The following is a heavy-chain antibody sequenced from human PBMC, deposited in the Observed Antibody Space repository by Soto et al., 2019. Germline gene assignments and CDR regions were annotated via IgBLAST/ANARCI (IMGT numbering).Heavy chain of an antibody. D-gene: IGHD6-13*01. Sequence: GGSLRLSCAASGFTFTSYAMNWVRQAPGKGLEWVSGISGSGGDTYFADSVKGRFTISRDNSKNTVYLQMNSLRVEDTAVYYCAKDSRGAAAGVFTSWGQGTLVTVSS. J-gene: IGHJ5*02. V-gene: IGHV3-23*01. CDR1: GFTFTSYA. CDR3: AKDSRGAAAGVFTS. CDR2: ISGSGGDT.